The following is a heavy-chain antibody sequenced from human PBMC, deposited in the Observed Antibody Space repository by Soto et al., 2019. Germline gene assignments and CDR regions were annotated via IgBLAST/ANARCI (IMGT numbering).Heavy chain of an antibody. CDR2: ISGGSGRI. CDR3: AREMGVYYGSGNYDRWFDP. Sequence: EVQVVESEGGLVKPGGSLRLSCAASGFTVSTYSMNWVRQAPGKGLEWVSSISGGSGRIYYADSVKGRFTISRDNAKNSLYLQMNSLRAEDTAVYYCAREMGVYYGSGNYDRWFDPWGQGTQVTVSS. CDR1: GFTVSTYS. J-gene: IGHJ5*02. D-gene: IGHD3-10*01. V-gene: IGHV3-21*01.